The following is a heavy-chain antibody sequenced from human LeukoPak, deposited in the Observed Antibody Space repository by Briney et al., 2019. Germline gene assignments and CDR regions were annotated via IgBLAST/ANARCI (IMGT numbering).Heavy chain of an antibody. V-gene: IGHV4-4*07. J-gene: IGHJ4*02. CDR3: AYGGGDCFDY. Sequence: SETLSLTCTVSGGSFSIYYWSWIRQPAGKGLEYIGRIYTSGSTNYNPSLKSRVTMSVDTSNNQFSLKLSSVTAADTAVYYCAYGGGDCFDYWGQGTLVTVSS. CDR2: IYTSGST. CDR1: GGSFSIYY. D-gene: IGHD2-21*02.